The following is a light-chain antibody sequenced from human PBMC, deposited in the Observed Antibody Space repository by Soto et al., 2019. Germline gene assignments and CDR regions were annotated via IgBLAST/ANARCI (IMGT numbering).Light chain of an antibody. Sequence: DIQMTQSPSTLSASVGDRVTITCRSSQSIINWLAWYQQKPGKAPQVLIYDASSLKTGVPSRFSGSGSGTEFTLTISYLQTDDFATYYFHQYNGDPLTFGGGTRVEMK. V-gene: IGKV1-5*01. CDR2: DAS. CDR3: HQYNGDPLT. J-gene: IGKJ4*01. CDR1: QSIINW.